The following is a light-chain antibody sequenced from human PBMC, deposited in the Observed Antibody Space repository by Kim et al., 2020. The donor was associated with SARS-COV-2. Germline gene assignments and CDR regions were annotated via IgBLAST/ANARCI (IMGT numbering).Light chain of an antibody. V-gene: IGLV2-11*01. CDR1: NSDVGVYNF. CDR2: DVT. CDR3: CSYAGSRWV. J-gene: IGLJ3*02. Sequence: QSVLTQPRSVSGSPGQSVTISCTGTNSDVGVYNFVSWYQLHPGKAPKLIIYDVTNRPSGVPDRFSGSKSVNTASLTISGLQAEDEADYYCCSYAGSRWVFGGGTQLTVL.